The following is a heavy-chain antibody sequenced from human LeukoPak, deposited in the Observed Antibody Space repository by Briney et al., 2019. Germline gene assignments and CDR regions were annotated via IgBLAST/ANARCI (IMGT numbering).Heavy chain of an antibody. J-gene: IGHJ3*01. CDR2: ISYGGNT. Sequence: SETLSLTCSVSGDFISSYYWSWIRQSPEKGLEWVGRISYGGNTKYNPSLKSRVTISADTSKFSLKLSSVTAADTAVYYCARGRVYFYGSGSRYLDDAFDVWGRGTAVTVSS. CDR1: GDFISSYY. V-gene: IGHV4-59*13. CDR3: ARGRVYFYGSGSRYLDDAFDV. D-gene: IGHD3-10*01.